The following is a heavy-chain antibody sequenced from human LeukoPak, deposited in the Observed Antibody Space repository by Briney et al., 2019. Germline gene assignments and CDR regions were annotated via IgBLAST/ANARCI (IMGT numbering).Heavy chain of an antibody. CDR3: ARLYSSSWYGRTIDI. Sequence: SETLSLTCTVSGYSISSGYYWGWIRQPPGKGLEWIGSIYYSGSTYYNPSLKSRVTISVDTSKNQFSLKLSSVTAADTAVYYCARLYSSSWYGRTIDIWGQGTMVTVSS. CDR1: GYSISSGYY. V-gene: IGHV4-38-2*02. D-gene: IGHD6-13*01. J-gene: IGHJ3*02. CDR2: IYYSGST.